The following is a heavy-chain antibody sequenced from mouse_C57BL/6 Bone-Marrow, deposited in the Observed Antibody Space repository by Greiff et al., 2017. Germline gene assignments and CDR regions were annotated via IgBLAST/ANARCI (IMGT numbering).Heavy chain of an antibody. V-gene: IGHV6-3*01. CDR1: GFTFSNYW. CDR3: KRGTNY. D-gene: IGHD3-3*01. J-gene: IGHJ2*01. CDR2: IRLKSDNYAT. Sequence: EVQGVESGGGLVQPGGSMKLSCVASGFTFSNYWMNWVRQSPEKGLEWVAQIRLKSDNYATHYTESVKGRFTISRDDSKSSVYLQMNNLRAEDTGIYYGKRGTNYWGQGTTLTVSS.